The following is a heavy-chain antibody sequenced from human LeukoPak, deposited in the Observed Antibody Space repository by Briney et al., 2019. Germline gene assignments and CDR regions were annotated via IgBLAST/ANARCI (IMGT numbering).Heavy chain of an antibody. D-gene: IGHD6-13*01. CDR3: ARGVAAAGHLSAHNWFDP. CDR2: INHSGST. CDR1: GGSFSGYY. J-gene: IGHJ5*02. Sequence: SETLSLTCAVYGGSFSGYYWSWIRQPPGKGLEWTGEINHSGSTNYNPSLKSRVTISVDTSKNQFSLKLSSVTAADTAVYYCARGVAAAGHLSAHNWFDPWGQGTLVTVSS. V-gene: IGHV4-34*01.